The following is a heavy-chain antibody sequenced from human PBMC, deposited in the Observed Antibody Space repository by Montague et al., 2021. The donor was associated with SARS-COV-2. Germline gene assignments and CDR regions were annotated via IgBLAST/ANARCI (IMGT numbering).Heavy chain of an antibody. D-gene: IGHD4-23*01. CDR3: VRDHPYGGPRGAYDI. V-gene: IGHV4-61*01. J-gene: IGHJ3*02. CDR1: GASVRSGNSY. Sequence: SETLSLTCTVSGASVRSGNSYWNWIRQPPGKGLEWIGYISYSGSTNYSPSLKGRVTISVDTSKNQLSLKVISATAADTAVYYCVRDHPYGGPRGAYDIWGQGTVVTVSS. CDR2: ISYSGST.